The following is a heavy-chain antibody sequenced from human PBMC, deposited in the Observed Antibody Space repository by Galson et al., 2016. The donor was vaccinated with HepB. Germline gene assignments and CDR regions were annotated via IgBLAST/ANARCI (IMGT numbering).Heavy chain of an antibody. CDR2: ISSSSSYV. Sequence: SLRLSCAASGFTFSSYSMNWVRQAPGKGLEWVSSISSSSSYVYYADSVKGRFTISRDKSKNTLYLQMNSLRVEDTAVYYCAKEGVLAVGGTNNWGQGTLVTVSS. J-gene: IGHJ4*02. V-gene: IGHV3-21*04. CDR1: GFTFSSYS. CDR3: AKEGVLAVGGTNN. D-gene: IGHD6-19*01.